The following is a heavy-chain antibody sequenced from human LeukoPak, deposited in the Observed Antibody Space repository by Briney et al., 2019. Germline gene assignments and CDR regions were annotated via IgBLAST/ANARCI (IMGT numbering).Heavy chain of an antibody. Sequence: GGSLRLSCAASGFAFSDYYMSWIRQAPGKGLEWVSYISSSGSTIYYADSVKGRFTISRDNAKNSLYPQMNSLRAEDTAVYYCARSYYDFWSGYYPGEEDAFDIWGQGTMVTVSS. J-gene: IGHJ3*02. CDR2: ISSSGSTI. V-gene: IGHV3-11*01. CDR3: ARSYYDFWSGYYPGEEDAFDI. D-gene: IGHD3-3*01. CDR1: GFAFSDYY.